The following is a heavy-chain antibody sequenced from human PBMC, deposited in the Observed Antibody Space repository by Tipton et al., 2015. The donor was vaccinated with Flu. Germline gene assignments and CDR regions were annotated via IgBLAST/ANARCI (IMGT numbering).Heavy chain of an antibody. CDR1: GGSMSSYY. Sequence: TLSLTCTVSGGSMSSYYWAWIRQPAGKGLEWIGRMYTSGSTTYKPTLESRVTMSVDTSNNHFYLKLRSVAAADTAVYYCARGSGSGTYLMFDLWGQGILTTVSS. CDR3: ARGSGSGTYLMFDL. D-gene: IGHD3-10*01. CDR2: MYTSGST. J-gene: IGHJ5*02. V-gene: IGHV4-4*07.